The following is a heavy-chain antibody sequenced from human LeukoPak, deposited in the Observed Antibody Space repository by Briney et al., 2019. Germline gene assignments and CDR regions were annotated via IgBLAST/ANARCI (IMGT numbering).Heavy chain of an antibody. V-gene: IGHV3-7*01. Sequence: GGSLRLSCAASGFTFSSYWMSWVRQAPGKGLEWAANIKEDGTHKYYVGSVRGRFTISRDNAKNSLYLQMNSLGAEDTATYYCAREARGTRAAFDVWGQGTMVTVFS. CDR2: IKEDGTHK. CDR1: GFTFSSYW. CDR3: AREARGTRAAFDV. D-gene: IGHD2-2*01. J-gene: IGHJ3*01.